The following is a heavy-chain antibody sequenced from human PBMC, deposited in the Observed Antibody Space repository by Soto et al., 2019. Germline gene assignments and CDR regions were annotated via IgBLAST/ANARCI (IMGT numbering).Heavy chain of an antibody. Sequence: EVQLLESGGGLVQPGGSLRLSCAASGFTFTNYAMSWVRQAPGMGLEWVSIINDSGDRTYYADSVKGRFTISRHKSKNTIFLQMSSLRAEDTAMNNCAKVASGWSGMDAWGHGTTVTVPS. D-gene: IGHD6-19*01. J-gene: IGHJ6*02. CDR1: GFTFTNYA. V-gene: IGHV3-23*01. CDR3: AKVASGWSGMDA. CDR2: INDSGDRT.